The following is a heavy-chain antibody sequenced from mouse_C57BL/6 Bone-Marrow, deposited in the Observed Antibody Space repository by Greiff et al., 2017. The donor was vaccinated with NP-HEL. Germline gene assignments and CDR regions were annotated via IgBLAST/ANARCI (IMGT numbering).Heavy chain of an antibody. V-gene: IGHV1-64*01. D-gene: IGHD1-1*01. CDR2: IHPNSGST. J-gene: IGHJ1*03. CDR3: ARSLITAGWYFDV. CDR1: GYTFTSYW. Sequence: QVQLQQPGAELVKPGASVKLSCKASGYTFTSYWMHWVKQRPGQGLEWIGMIHPNSGSTNYNEKFKSKATLTVDKSSSTACMQLSSLTSDDSAVYYCARSLITAGWYFDVWGTGTTVTVSS.